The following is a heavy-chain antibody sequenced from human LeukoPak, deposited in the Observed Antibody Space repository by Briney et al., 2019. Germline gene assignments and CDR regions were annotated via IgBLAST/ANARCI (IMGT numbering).Heavy chain of an antibody. Sequence: SETLSLTCTVSGGSISSYYWTWIRQPPGRGLEWIGYIYYSGSTNYNPSLKSRVTISVDTSNNQFSLTLSSVTAADTAVYYCATLRSGVRVYWGQGTLVTVSS. D-gene: IGHD2-8*01. V-gene: IGHV4-59*01. CDR1: GGSISSYY. J-gene: IGHJ4*02. CDR3: ATLRSGVRVY. CDR2: IYYSGST.